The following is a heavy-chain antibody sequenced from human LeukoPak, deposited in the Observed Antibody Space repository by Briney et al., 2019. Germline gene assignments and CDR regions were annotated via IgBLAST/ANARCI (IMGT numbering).Heavy chain of an antibody. J-gene: IGHJ4*02. Sequence: SETLSLTCTVSGGSISSSSYYWGWIRQPPGKGLEWIGSLYYSGSTYYNPSLKSRVTISVDTSKNQFSLKLSSVTAADTAVYYCARPPGGSGGFLYWGQGTLVTVSS. CDR3: ARPPGGSGGFLY. CDR2: LYYSGST. D-gene: IGHD2-15*01. V-gene: IGHV4-39*07. CDR1: GGSISSSSYY.